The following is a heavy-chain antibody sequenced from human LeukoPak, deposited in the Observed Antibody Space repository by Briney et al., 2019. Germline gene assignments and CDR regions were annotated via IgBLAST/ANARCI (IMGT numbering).Heavy chain of an antibody. CDR2: IYYSGST. V-gene: IGHV4-31*03. Sequence: SETLSLTCTVSGGSISSGGYYWSWIRQHPWRGVEWIGYIYYSGSTYYNPSLKSRVTISLDTSKNQFSLKLSSVTAADTAVYYCARVGDAFDIWGQGTMVTVSS. J-gene: IGHJ3*02. CDR1: GGSISSGGYY. D-gene: IGHD3-3*01. CDR3: ARVGDAFDI.